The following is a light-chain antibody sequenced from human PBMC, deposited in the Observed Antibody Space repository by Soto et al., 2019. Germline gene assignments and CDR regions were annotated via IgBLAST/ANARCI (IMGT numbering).Light chain of an antibody. CDR3: QHYNDWPPTWT. Sequence: EIVMTQSPATLSVSPGERATLSCRASQSVSTNLAWYQQKRGQAPRVLIYGASTRATGIPARFSGSGSGTEFTLTISSLQSEDFAVYYCQHYNDWPPTWTFGQGTRVEIK. CDR2: GAS. CDR1: QSVSTN. J-gene: IGKJ1*01. V-gene: IGKV3-15*01.